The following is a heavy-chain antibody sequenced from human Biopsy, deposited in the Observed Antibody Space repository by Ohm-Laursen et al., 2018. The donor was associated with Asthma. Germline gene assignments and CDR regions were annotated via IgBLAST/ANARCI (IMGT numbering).Heavy chain of an antibody. V-gene: IGHV4-61*01. J-gene: IGHJ4*02. CDR3: VRAVRNEQWLAPFDY. D-gene: IGHD6-19*01. Sequence: SQTLSLTCTVPGGSVSSGSHYWSWIRQSPEKGLEWMGYVYWTGSTNYNPSLKSRVTMSVDTSKNRMFLELTSVTAADTAIYYCVRAVRNEQWLAPFDYWGQGKPVTVSS. CDR1: GGSVSSGSHY. CDR2: VYWTGST.